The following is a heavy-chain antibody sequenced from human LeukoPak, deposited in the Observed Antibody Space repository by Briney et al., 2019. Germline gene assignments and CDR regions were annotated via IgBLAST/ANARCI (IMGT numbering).Heavy chain of an antibody. Sequence: GGSLRLSCAASGFTFSDYYMSWIRQAPGKGLVWVSIIFSGGSTYYADSVKGRFTISRDISKNTLYLQMNSLRAEDTSVYYCARLMDDSSGYFPDAFDIWGQGTMVTVSS. V-gene: IGHV3-66*04. CDR3: ARLMDDSSGYFPDAFDI. J-gene: IGHJ3*02. CDR1: GFTFSDYY. D-gene: IGHD3-22*01. CDR2: IFSGGST.